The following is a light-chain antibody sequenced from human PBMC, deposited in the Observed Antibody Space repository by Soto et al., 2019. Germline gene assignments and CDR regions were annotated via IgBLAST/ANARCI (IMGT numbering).Light chain of an antibody. CDR3: ISYAGSDNFV. J-gene: IGLJ1*01. CDR1: SSDVGGYNY. CDR2: EVS. V-gene: IGLV2-8*01. Sequence: SVLTQPPSASGSPGQSVTISCTGTSSDVGGYNYVSWYQQHPGKAPKLMIYEVSKRPSGVPDRFSDSKSDNTAYLTVSGLQAEDEADYYCISYAGSDNFVFGTGTKVTVL.